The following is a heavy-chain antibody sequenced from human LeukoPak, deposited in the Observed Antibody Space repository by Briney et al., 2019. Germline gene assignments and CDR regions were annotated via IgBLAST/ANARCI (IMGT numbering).Heavy chain of an antibody. CDR3: ARGSPDIVVVPAARTYYYYGMDV. CDR2: IIPIFGTA. CDR1: GGTFSSYA. Sequence: SVKVSCKASGGTFSSYAISWVRQAPGQGLEWMGGIIPIFGTANYAQKFQGRVTITADESTSTAYMELSSLRYEDTAVYYCARGSPDIVVVPAARTYYYYGMDVWGQGTTVTVSS. J-gene: IGHJ6*02. D-gene: IGHD2-2*01. V-gene: IGHV1-69*13.